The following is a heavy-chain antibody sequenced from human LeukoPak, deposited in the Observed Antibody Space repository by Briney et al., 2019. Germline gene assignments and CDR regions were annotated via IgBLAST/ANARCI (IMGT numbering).Heavy chain of an antibody. Sequence: PGGSLRLSCAASGFTFSSYRMSWVRQAPGKGLEWVANIKQDGSEKYYVDSVKGRFTISRDNAKNSLYLQMNSLRAEDTAVYYCARALRYFDWGLNYWGQGTLVTVSS. J-gene: IGHJ4*02. CDR2: IKQDGSEK. V-gene: IGHV3-7*01. D-gene: IGHD3-9*01. CDR1: GFTFSSYR. CDR3: ARALRYFDWGLNY.